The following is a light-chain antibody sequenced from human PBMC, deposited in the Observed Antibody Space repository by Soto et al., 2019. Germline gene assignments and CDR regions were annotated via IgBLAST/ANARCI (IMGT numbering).Light chain of an antibody. J-gene: IGLJ1*01. CDR1: SSTVGGFNV. CDR2: EGI. Sequence: QSALTQPASVSGSPGQSITISCTGTSSTVGGFNVVSWYQQHPGKAPKVIIYEGIKRPSGVSYRFSGSNSGSTASLTISGLQAEDEADYYCCSYVGATTYVFGTGTKVTVL. V-gene: IGLV2-23*01. CDR3: CSYVGATTYV.